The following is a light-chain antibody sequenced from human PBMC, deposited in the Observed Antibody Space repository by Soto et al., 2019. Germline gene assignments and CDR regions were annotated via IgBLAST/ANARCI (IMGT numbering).Light chain of an antibody. CDR2: GAS. CDR3: QQYSTSPIS. CDR1: QVTSRY. V-gene: IGKV3-20*01. Sequence: EKGLTQSPGTLSLSPGEIATLSCRASQVTSRYLSWYQQRPGQAPSLLIYGASSRATGIPDMFSGSGSGTDFTLSISRLEHEDFAVYYCQQYSTSPISFGQGTRLEIK. J-gene: IGKJ5*01.